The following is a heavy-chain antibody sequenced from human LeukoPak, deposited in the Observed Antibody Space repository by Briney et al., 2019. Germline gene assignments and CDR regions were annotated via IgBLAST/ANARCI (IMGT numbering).Heavy chain of an antibody. V-gene: IGHV5-51*01. CDR2: IYPGDSDT. J-gene: IGHJ3*02. CDR3: ARRGVDSSGYRDAFDI. Sequence: GESLKISCKGSGYSFTSYWIGWVSQMPGKGLEWMGIIYPGDSDTRYSPSFQGQVTISADKSISTAYLQWSSLKASDTAMYYCARRGVDSSGYRDAFDIWGQGTMVTVSS. CDR1: GYSFTSYW. D-gene: IGHD3-22*01.